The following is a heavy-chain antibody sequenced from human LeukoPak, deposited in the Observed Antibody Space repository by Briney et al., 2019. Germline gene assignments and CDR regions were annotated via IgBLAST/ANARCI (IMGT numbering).Heavy chain of an antibody. CDR1: GLPFSSYA. J-gene: IGHJ3*02. CDR3: AKAVAHVRIYAFDI. V-gene: IGHV3-23*01. D-gene: IGHD2/OR15-2a*01. Sequence: PGGSLRLSCAASGLPFSSYAMSWVRQAPGKGLEWGSEISHSGGSTYYADSVKGRFTISRDKSKNTPYLQMSSLRSEDTAVYYCAKAVAHVRIYAFDIWGQGTMVTVSS. CDR2: ISHSGGST.